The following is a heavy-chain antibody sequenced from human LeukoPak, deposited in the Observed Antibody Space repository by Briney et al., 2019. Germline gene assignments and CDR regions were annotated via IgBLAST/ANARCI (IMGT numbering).Heavy chain of an antibody. Sequence: WGSLRLSCAASGFTFISYWMSWGRQAPGNGLEWVANIKQDGSEKDYLDSVKGRFTISRDNAKNSLYLQMNSLRAEDTAVYYCVRDDCSSISCYHNWFDPWGQGTLVTVSS. CDR2: IKQDGSEK. J-gene: IGHJ5*02. CDR3: VRDDCSSISCYHNWFDP. D-gene: IGHD2-2*01. V-gene: IGHV3-7*01. CDR1: GFTFISYW.